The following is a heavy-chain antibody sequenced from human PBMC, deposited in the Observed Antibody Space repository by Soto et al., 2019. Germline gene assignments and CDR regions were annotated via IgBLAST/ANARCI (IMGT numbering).Heavy chain of an antibody. CDR2: IYASGDT. J-gene: IGHJ4*02. D-gene: IGHD6-19*01. CDR3: AREYTVMVAGPTAYYFDY. Sequence: LSLTCSVSGDSMSGYYWSWIRQPAGKGLEWIGRIYASGDTYFNPSLKSRVTMSVDTSKNQLFLRLSSVTAADTAVYYCAREYTVMVAGPTAYYFDYWGQGTLVTVSS. V-gene: IGHV4-4*07. CDR1: GDSMSGYY.